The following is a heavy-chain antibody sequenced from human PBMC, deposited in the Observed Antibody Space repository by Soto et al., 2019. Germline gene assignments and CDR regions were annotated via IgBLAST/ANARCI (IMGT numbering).Heavy chain of an antibody. J-gene: IGHJ5*01. D-gene: IGHD6-6*01. V-gene: IGHV6-1*01. CDR3: PRAGCSSSTKGGLDS. Sequence: QTLSRTCALSADSVSSNSAAWNWIRQSPSRGLEWLGRTYYRSKWYNDYAVSVKSRITINPDTSKNQFSLQLNSVTPEDTAVYSCPRAGCSSSTKGGLDSCRPVTLVTFST. CDR2: TYYRSKWYN. CDR1: ADSVSSNSAA.